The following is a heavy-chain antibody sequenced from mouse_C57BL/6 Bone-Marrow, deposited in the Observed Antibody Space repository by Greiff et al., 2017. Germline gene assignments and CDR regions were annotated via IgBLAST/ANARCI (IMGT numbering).Heavy chain of an antibody. V-gene: IGHV1-69*01. CDR2: IDPSDSYT. J-gene: IGHJ2*01. D-gene: IGHD2-12*01. CDR3: AREGYSGDFDF. CDR1: GYTFTSYW. Sequence: VQLQQPGAELVMPGASVKLSCKASGYTFTSYWMHWVKQRPGQGLEWIGEIDPSDSYTNYNKKFKGKSTLTVDKSSSTAYMQLSSLTSEDSAVDYCAREGYSGDFDFWGQGTTLTVSS.